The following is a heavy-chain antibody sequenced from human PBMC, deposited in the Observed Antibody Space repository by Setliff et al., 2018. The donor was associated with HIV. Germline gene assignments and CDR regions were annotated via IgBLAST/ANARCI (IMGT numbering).Heavy chain of an antibody. CDR2: IYYSGNT. Sequence: PSETLSLTCTVSGGSISSDSDYWSWIRQPPGKGLEWIGSIYYSGNTYYNASLKGRVTISGDTSKNQFSLKLTAVTAADTAIYYCARHRAVAGAYYFDFWGQGTLVTVSS. CDR1: GGSISSDSDY. D-gene: IGHD6-19*01. J-gene: IGHJ4*02. V-gene: IGHV4-39*01. CDR3: ARHRAVAGAYYFDF.